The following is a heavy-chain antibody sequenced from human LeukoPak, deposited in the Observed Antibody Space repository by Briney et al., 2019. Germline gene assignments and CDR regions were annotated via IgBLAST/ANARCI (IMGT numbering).Heavy chain of an antibody. CDR3: AKDIRSSGYSDYYYYMDV. Sequence: PGGSLRLSCAASGFTFSSHGMSWVRQAPGKGLEWVSGISGSGGSTYYADSVKGRFTISRDNSKNTLYLQMNSLRAEDTAVYFCAKDIRSSGYSDYYYYMDVWGKGTTVTVSS. D-gene: IGHD3-22*01. V-gene: IGHV3-23*01. CDR2: ISGSGGST. J-gene: IGHJ6*03. CDR1: GFTFSSHG.